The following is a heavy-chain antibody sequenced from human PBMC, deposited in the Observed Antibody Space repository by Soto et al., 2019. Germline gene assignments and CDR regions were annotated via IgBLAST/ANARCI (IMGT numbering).Heavy chain of an antibody. CDR2: INHSGST. D-gene: IGHD3-3*01. Sequence: SETLSLTCAVYGGSFSGYYWSWIRQPPGKGLEWIGEINHSGSTNYNPSLKSRVTISVDTSKNQFSLKLSSVTAADTAVYYCARGLRFWSGSYSYYYYYGMDVWGQGTTVTV. J-gene: IGHJ6*02. CDR3: ARGLRFWSGSYSYYYYYGMDV. CDR1: GGSFSGYY. V-gene: IGHV4-34*01.